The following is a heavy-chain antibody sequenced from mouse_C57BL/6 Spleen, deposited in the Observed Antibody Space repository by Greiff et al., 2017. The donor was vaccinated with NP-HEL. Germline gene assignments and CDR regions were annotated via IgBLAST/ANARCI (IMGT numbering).Heavy chain of an antibody. V-gene: IGHV1-26*01. CDR1: GYTFTDYY. J-gene: IGHJ2*01. D-gene: IGHD1-1*01. CDR3: ARDYGSSGY. Sequence: VQLQQSGPELVKPGASVKISCKASGYTFTDYYMNWVKQSHGKSLEWIGDINPNNGGTSYNQKFKGKATLTVDKSSSTAYMELRSLTSEDSAVYYCARDYGSSGYWGQGTTRTVSS. CDR2: INPNNGGT.